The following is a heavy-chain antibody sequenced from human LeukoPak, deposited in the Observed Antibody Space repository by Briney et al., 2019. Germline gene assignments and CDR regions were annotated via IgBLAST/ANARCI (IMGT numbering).Heavy chain of an antibody. Sequence: PSETLSLTCTVSGGSISSYYWSWIRQPAGKGLEWIGRIYTSGSTNYNPSLKSRVTMSVDTSKNQFSLKLSSVTAADTAVYYSARCSYSSGCYWYFDLWGRGTLVTVSS. CDR2: IYTSGST. V-gene: IGHV4-4*07. CDR3: ARCSYSSGCYWYFDL. CDR1: GGSISSYY. J-gene: IGHJ2*01. D-gene: IGHD6-19*01.